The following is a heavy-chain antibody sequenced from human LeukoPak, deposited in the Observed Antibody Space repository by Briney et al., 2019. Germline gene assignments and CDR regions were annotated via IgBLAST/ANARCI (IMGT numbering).Heavy chain of an antibody. D-gene: IGHD2-21*02. J-gene: IGHJ4*02. CDR1: GYSISSGYY. V-gene: IGHV4-38-2*01. CDR3: ARHNGGDPATAGY. CDR2: IYHSGST. Sequence: SETLSLTCAVSGYSISSGYYWGWIRQPPGKGLEWIGSIYHSGSTCYNPSLKSRVTISVDTSKNQFSLKLSSVTAADTAVYYCARHNGGDPATAGYWGQGTLVTVSS.